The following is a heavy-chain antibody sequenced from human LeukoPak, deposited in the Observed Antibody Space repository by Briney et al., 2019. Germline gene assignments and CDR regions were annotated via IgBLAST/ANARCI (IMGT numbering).Heavy chain of an antibody. CDR2: ISVSGNT. CDR3: AKDAGGSLYYYYMDV. V-gene: IGHV3-23*01. J-gene: IGHJ6*03. D-gene: IGHD1-26*01. CDR1: GFTLSSYA. Sequence: GGSLRLSCAASGFTLSSYAMSWVRQGPGKGLEWVSAISVSGNTYHADSVKGRFTISRDNSKNTLYLQMNSLRAEDTAVYYCAKDAGGSLYYYYMDVWGKGTTVTISS.